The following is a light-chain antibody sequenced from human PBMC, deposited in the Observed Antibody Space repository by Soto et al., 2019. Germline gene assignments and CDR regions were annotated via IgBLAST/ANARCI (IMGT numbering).Light chain of an antibody. Sequence: QSALTQPASVSGSPGQSITISCTGTSSDVGSYNLVSWYQHHPDEAPKLIIYEVNKRPSGVSNRFSGSKSGNTASLTISGLQAEDEAEYYCCSYAGSSSFYVFGSGTKLTVL. CDR2: EVN. J-gene: IGLJ1*01. CDR1: SSDVGSYNL. V-gene: IGLV2-23*02. CDR3: CSYAGSSSFYV.